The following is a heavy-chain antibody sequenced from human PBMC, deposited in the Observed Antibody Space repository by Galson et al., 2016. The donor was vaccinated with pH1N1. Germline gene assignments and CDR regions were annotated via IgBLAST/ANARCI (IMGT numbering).Heavy chain of an antibody. V-gene: IGHV3-30*02. D-gene: IGHD1-26*01. CDR3: AKGLGTTLCYYFYFMDV. CDR1: GFTFRSYG. CDR2: IRYDGGSK. Sequence: SLRLSCAASGFTFRSYGMHWVRQAPGKGLEWVAFIRYDGGSKYYADSVKGRFTISRDNARDTLFLQMTSLRPDDRAVYYCAKGLGTTLCYYFYFMDVWGKGTTVTVSS. J-gene: IGHJ6*03.